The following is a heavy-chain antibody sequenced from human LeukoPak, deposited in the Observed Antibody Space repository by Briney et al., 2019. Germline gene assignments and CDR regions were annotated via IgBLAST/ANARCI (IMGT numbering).Heavy chain of an antibody. CDR2: ISDRGTYI. D-gene: IGHD3-10*01. CDR3: ARTPPLWFGELQFDY. Sequence: GGSLRLSCTASGFTFSTYSMNWVRQAPGKGLEWVASISDRGTYIYYADSVKGRFTISRDNAKNSLYLQMNSLRAEDTAVYYCARTPPLWFGELQFDYWGQGTLVTVSS. J-gene: IGHJ4*02. V-gene: IGHV3-21*01. CDR1: GFTFSTYS.